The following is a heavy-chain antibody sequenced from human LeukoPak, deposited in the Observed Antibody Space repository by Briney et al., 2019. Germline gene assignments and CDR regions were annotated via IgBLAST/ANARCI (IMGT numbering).Heavy chain of an antibody. CDR3: ARDLVEYSSSSGPYYYYGMDV. J-gene: IGHJ6*02. V-gene: IGHV1-2*02. Sequence: ASVRVSCKASGYTFTGYYMHWVRQAPGQGLEWMGWINPNSGGTNYAQKFQGRVTMTRDTSISTAYMELSRLRSDDTAVYYCARDLVEYSSSSGPYYYYGMDVRGQGTTVTVSS. CDR1: GYTFTGYY. CDR2: INPNSGGT. D-gene: IGHD6-6*01.